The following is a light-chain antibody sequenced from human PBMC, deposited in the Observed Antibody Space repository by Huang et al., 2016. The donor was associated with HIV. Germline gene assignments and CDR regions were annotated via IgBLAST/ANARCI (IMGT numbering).Light chain of an antibody. CDR3: QQYYTSPQT. CDR2: WAS. J-gene: IGKJ1*01. CDR1: QSVLSSATNKNY. V-gene: IGKV4-1*01. Sequence: DIVMTQSPDSLAVSLGEAATLTCRSSQSVLSSATNKNYLAWFQQKSGQSPKLLMFWASTLEAGVPDRFSGSGPGTHFTLTINNVKTEDVAIYYCQQYYTSPQTFGPGTRVEI.